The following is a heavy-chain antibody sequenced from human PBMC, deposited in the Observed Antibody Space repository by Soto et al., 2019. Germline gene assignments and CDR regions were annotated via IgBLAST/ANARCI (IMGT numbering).Heavy chain of an antibody. V-gene: IGHV3-23*01. CDR1: GFTFSSYA. Sequence: EVQVLESGGGLVQPGGSLRLSCAASGFTFSSYAMDWVRQAPGKGLGWVSGLSGGGGRTYYADSVKGRFTISRDNARNTLYLDMNSLRAEDTAIYYCAKDVRLAFDFWTAYPSSYDSWGEGTLVTVSS. CDR3: AKDVRLAFDFWTAYPSSYDS. D-gene: IGHD3-3*01. J-gene: IGHJ4*02. CDR2: LSGGGGRT.